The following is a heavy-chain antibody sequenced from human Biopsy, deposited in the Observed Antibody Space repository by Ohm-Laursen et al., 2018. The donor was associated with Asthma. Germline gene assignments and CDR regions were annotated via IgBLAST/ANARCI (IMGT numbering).Heavy chain of an antibody. D-gene: IGHD2-2*01. CDR2: INSVFGTT. CDR3: ARKAGSCISRTCYSLDF. CDR1: GGTFNTYV. J-gene: IGHJ4*02. V-gene: IGHV1-69*13. Sequence: VASVKVSCKSLGGTFNTYVIGWVRQAPGQGLGWMGGINSVFGTTTYPQKFQDRVTITADDSTSTVYMELSSLRSEGTAVYYCARKAGSCISRTCYSLDFWGQGTLVTVSS.